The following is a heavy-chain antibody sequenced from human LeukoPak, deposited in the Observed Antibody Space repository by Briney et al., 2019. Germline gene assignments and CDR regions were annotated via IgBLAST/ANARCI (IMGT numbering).Heavy chain of an antibody. CDR3: ATSGSTAGRYFYAMDV. V-gene: IGHV1-24*01. CDR1: GYTLTELS. Sequence: AAVKVSCMVSGYTLTELSMHWVRQAPGKGLEWMGGFDPEDGETIYAQKFQGRVTMTEDTSTDTAYMELSSLKSEDAAVYYCATSGSTAGRYFYAMDVWGQKTRLSVSS. CDR2: FDPEDGET. D-gene: IGHD1-26*01. J-gene: IGHJ6*02.